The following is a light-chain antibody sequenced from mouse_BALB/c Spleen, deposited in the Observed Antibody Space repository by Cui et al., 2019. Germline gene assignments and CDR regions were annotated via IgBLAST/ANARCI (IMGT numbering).Light chain of an antibody. CDR3: HQWSSYPWT. CDR2: STS. J-gene: IGKJ1*01. Sequence: QLVLTHSPPIISASLGEEITLTCSGSSSVSYMHWYQEKSGTSPKRLIYSTSNLASGVPSRFSGSGSGTVYSRTISSVEAEDAADYYCHQWSSYPWTFGGGTKLEIK. V-gene: IGKV4-80*01. CDR1: SSVSY.